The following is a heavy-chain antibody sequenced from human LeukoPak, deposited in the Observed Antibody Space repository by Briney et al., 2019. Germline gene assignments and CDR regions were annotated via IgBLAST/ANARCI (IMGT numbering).Heavy chain of an antibody. Sequence: SETLSLTCTVSGGSISTYYWSWIRQPPGKGREWIAYIDYSASTNYNPSLKSRVTISVDTSKNQFSLKLSSVTAADTAVYYCAGTPRGYSGYPQGYGMDVWGQGTTVTVSS. V-gene: IGHV4-59*01. CDR2: IDYSAST. CDR3: AGTPRGYSGYPQGYGMDV. D-gene: IGHD5-12*01. J-gene: IGHJ6*02. CDR1: GGSISTYY.